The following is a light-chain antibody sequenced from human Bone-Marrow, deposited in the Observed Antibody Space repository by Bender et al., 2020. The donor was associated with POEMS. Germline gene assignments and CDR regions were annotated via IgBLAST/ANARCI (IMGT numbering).Light chain of an antibody. CDR1: SSDLGSYNL. CDR2: EGI. V-gene: IGLV2-23*01. Sequence: QSALTQPASVSGSRGQSITISCTGTSSDLGSYNLVSWYQQHPGQVPKLIIYEGIKRPSGISNRFSGSKSGNTASLTISGLQAEDEADYYCCSYASRSTYVFGTGTKVTVL. CDR3: CSYASRSTYV. J-gene: IGLJ1*01.